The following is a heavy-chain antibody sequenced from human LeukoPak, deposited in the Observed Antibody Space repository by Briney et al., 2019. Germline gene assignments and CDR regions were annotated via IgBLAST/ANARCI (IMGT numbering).Heavy chain of an antibody. Sequence: GGSLRLSCAASGFTFSSYAMSWVRQAPGKGLEWVSAISGSGGSTYYADSVKGRFTISRDNSKSTLYLQMNSLRAEDTAVYYCAKVPPDLIWGGSGSYYAPDSYGMDVWGQGTTVTVSS. J-gene: IGHJ6*02. V-gene: IGHV3-23*01. D-gene: IGHD3-10*01. CDR1: GFTFSSYA. CDR3: AKVPPDLIWGGSGSYYAPDSYGMDV. CDR2: ISGSGGST.